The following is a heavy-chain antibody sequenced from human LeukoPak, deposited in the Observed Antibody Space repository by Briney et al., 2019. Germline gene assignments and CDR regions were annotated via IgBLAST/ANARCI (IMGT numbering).Heavy chain of an antibody. CDR2: ISADGGST. CDR1: GFNFDAYA. J-gene: IGHJ4*02. Sequence: GGSLRLSCAASGFNFDAYAMHWVRQAPGKGLQWVSLISADGGSTYYADSVKGRFTISRDNSKNSLYLQMNSLTTEDTAFYYCAKDKAGTIVWYGRWAIGLFDYWGQGTLVTVSS. CDR3: AKDKAGTIVWYGRWAIGLFDY. D-gene: IGHD6-13*01. V-gene: IGHV3-43*02.